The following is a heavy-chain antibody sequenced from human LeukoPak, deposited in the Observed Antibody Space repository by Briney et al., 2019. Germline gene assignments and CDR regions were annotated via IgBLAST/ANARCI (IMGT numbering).Heavy chain of an antibody. CDR3: ARGKAIFGVVPLFDY. V-gene: IGHV1-2*02. Sequence: ASVKVSCKASGYTFTGYYMHWARQAPGQGLEWMGWINPNSGGTNYAQKFQGRVTMTRDTSISTAYMELSRLRSDDTAVYYCARGKAIFGVVPLFDYWGQGTLVTVSS. CDR2: INPNSGGT. D-gene: IGHD3-3*01. CDR1: GYTFTGYY. J-gene: IGHJ4*02.